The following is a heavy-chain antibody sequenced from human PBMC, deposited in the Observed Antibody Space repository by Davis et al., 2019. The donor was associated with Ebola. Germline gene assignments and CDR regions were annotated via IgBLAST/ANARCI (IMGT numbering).Heavy chain of an antibody. CDR1: AYTFTGYY. CDR3: ARDPAGDYGGKLDY. Sequence: ASVKVSCKASAYTFTGYYIHWIRQAPGQGLEWMGWINPNSGDSKHAQKFQGRVTMTRDTSISTVYMELNWLESDDTAMYYCARDPAGDYGGKLDYWGQGTLVTVSS. V-gene: IGHV1-2*02. CDR2: INPNSGDS. J-gene: IGHJ4*02. D-gene: IGHD4-23*01.